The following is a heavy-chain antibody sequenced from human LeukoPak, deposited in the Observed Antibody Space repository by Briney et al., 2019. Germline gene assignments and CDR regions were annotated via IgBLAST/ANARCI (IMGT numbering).Heavy chain of an antibody. V-gene: IGHV4-34*01. CDR1: GGSFSGYY. D-gene: IGHD3-10*01. CDR3: ARKNVLLWFGELPMRNWFDP. Sequence: SETLSLTCAVYGGSFSGYYWSWIRQPPGKGLEWIGEINHSGSTNYNPSLKSRVTISVDTSKNQFSLKLSSVTAADTAVYYCARKNVLLWFGELPMRNWFDPWGQGTLVTVSS. J-gene: IGHJ5*02. CDR2: INHSGST.